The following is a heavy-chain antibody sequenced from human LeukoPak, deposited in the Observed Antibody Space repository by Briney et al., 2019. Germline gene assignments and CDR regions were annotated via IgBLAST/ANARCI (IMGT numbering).Heavy chain of an antibody. CDR1: GFTFSSYG. D-gene: IGHD1-26*01. Sequence: GGSLRLSCATSGFTFSSYGMHWVRQAPGKGLEWVAVIWYDGSNKYYADSVKGRFTISRDNSKNTLYLQMNSLRAEDTAVYYCARPTYSGSYYWFDYWGQGTLVTVSS. CDR3: ARPTYSGSYYWFDY. V-gene: IGHV3-33*01. J-gene: IGHJ4*02. CDR2: IWYDGSNK.